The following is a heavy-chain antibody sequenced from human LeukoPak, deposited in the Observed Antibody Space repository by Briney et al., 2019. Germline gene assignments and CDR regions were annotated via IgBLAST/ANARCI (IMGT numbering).Heavy chain of an antibody. CDR1: GGSISSYY. Sequence: SETLSLTCTVSGGSISSYYWSWIRQPAGKGLEWIGRIYTSGSTNYNPSLKSRVTISVDTSKNQFSLRLGSVTAADTAAYYCAGATMVRGAIGLYVAFDIWGQGTMVTVSS. CDR3: AGATMVRGAIGLYVAFDI. V-gene: IGHV4-4*07. CDR2: IYTSGST. D-gene: IGHD3-10*01. J-gene: IGHJ3*02.